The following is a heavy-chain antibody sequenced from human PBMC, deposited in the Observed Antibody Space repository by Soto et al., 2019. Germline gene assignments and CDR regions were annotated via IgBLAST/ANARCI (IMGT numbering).Heavy chain of an antibody. V-gene: IGHV4-59*01. J-gene: IGHJ5*02. CDR1: GGSISSYY. CDR2: IYYSGST. D-gene: IGHD4-17*01. CDR3: ARTYGDYEYWFDP. Sequence: SETLSLTCTVSGGSISSYYWSWIRQPPGKGLEWIGYIYYSGSTNYNPSLKSRVTMTRDTSTSTVYMELSSLRSEDTAVYYCARTYGDYEYWFDPWGQGTLVTVSS.